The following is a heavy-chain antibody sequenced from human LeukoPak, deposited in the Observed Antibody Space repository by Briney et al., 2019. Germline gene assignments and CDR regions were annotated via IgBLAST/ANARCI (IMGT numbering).Heavy chain of an antibody. CDR1: GFTVSSNY. Sequence: QPGGSLRLSCAASGFTVSSNYMSWVRQAPGKGLEWVSVIYSGGSTYYADSVKGRFTISRDNSKNTLYLQMNSLRAEDTAVYYCAKDDYDYVWGSYRSYFDYWGQGTLVTVSS. CDR3: AKDDYDYVWGSYRSYFDY. V-gene: IGHV3-66*01. D-gene: IGHD3-16*02. J-gene: IGHJ4*02. CDR2: IYSGGST.